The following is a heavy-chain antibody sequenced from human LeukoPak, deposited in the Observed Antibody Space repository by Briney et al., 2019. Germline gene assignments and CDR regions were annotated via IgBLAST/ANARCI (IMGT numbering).Heavy chain of an antibody. V-gene: IGHV3-23*01. CDR2: IGGSGSST. Sequence: PGGSLRLSCAASGFTFNTYAMSWVRQAPGKGLEWVSGIGGSGSSTYYAESVKGRFTISRDNSKNTLYLQMNSLRAEDTAAYYCAKAVDDYFFDYWGQGTLVTVSP. D-gene: IGHD2-21*02. J-gene: IGHJ4*02. CDR1: GFTFNTYA. CDR3: AKAVDDYFFDY.